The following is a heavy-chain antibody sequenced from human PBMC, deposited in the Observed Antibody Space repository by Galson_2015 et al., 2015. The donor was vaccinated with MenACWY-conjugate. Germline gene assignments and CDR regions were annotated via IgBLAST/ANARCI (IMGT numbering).Heavy chain of an antibody. J-gene: IGHJ4*02. D-gene: IGHD2-8*01. CDR1: GFTFRNVW. CDR3: VEYDTNDAFDY. V-gene: IGHV3-15*01. Sequence: SLRLSCAASGFTFRNVWMSWVRQAPGKGLEWVGRIKSKSDGGTRDYAAPVKDRFTISRDDSKDTLDLQMNGLKTEDTAMYYCVEYDTNDAFDYWGQGTLVSVSA. CDR2: IKSKSDGGTR.